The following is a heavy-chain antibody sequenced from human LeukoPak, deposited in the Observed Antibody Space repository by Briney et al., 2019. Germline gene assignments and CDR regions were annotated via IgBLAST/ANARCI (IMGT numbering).Heavy chain of an antibody. D-gene: IGHD6-19*01. V-gene: IGHV3-7*01. CDR1: GFTFSNYW. CDR2: IKKDGSEK. J-gene: IGHJ4*02. Sequence: GGSLRLSCAASGFTFSNYWMSWVRQAPGKGLEWVANIKKDGSEKYYVDSVKGRFTISRDNAKNSLYLQMNSLRAEDTAVYYCARDALRGSVDYWGQGTLVTFSS. CDR3: ARDALRGSVDY.